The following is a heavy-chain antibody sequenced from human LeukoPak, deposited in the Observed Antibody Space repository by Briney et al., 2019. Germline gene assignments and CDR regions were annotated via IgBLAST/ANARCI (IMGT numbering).Heavy chain of an antibody. V-gene: IGHV3-13*01. CDR2: IGTAGDT. Sequence: GGSLRLSCAASGFTFSSYDMHWVRQATGKGLEWVSAIGTAGDTYYPGSVKGRFTISRENAKNSLYLQMNSLRAEDTAVYYCARGVRGADYYYGMDVWGQGTTVTVSS. CDR3: ARGVRGADYYYGMDV. J-gene: IGHJ6*02. D-gene: IGHD4/OR15-4a*01. CDR1: GFTFSSYD.